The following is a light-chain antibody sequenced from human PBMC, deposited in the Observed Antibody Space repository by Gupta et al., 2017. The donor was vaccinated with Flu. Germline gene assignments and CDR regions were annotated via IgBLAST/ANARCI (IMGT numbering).Light chain of an antibody. CDR3: QQYGTSPET. CDR2: GAS. J-gene: IGKJ1*01. Sequence: ERATLSRRASQSVSSSYLAWYQQKPGQAPRLLIYGASSRATGIPDRFSGSGSGTDFTLTISRLEPEDFAVYFCQQYGTSPETFGQGTKVEIK. CDR1: QSVSSSY. V-gene: IGKV3-20*01.